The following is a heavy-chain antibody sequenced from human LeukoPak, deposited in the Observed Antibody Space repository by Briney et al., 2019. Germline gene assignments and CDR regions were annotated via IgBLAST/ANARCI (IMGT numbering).Heavy chain of an antibody. D-gene: IGHD2-2*01. CDR3: ARDSCSSTSCYPVDP. Sequence: SVKVSCKASGGTFSSYAISWVRQAPGQGLEWMGGIIPIFGTASYAQKFQGRVTITTDESTSTAYMELSSLRSEDTAVYYCARDSCSSTSCYPVDPWGQGTLVTVSS. CDR2: IIPIFGTA. CDR1: GGTFSSYA. J-gene: IGHJ5*02. V-gene: IGHV1-69*05.